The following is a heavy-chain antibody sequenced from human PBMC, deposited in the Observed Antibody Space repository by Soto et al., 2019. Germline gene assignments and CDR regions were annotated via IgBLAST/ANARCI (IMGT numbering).Heavy chain of an antibody. V-gene: IGHV1-3*01. J-gene: IGHJ4*02. D-gene: IGHD2-2*02. Sequence: QVQLVQSGAEVKKPGASVKVSCKASGYTFTSYAMHGVRQAPGQRLEWMGWINAGNGNTKYSQKFQGRVTITRDTXXXXXXXXXXXXXXXXXXXXXXXXXXXXPAAIGYWGQGTLVTVSS. CDR1: GYTFTSYA. CDR2: INAGNGNT. CDR3: XXXXXXPAAIGY.